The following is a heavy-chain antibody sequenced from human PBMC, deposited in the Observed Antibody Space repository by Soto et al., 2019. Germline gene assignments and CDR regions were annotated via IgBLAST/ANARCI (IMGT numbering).Heavy chain of an antibody. J-gene: IGHJ4*02. CDR2: IIPIFGTA. Sequence: SVKVSCKASGGTFSSYAISCVRQAPGQGLEWMGGIIPIFGTANYAQKFQGRVTITADESTSTAYMELSSLRSEDTAVYYCARLGYCSSTSCLYYFDYWGQGTLVTVSS. D-gene: IGHD2-2*01. CDR1: GGTFSSYA. CDR3: ARLGYCSSTSCLYYFDY. V-gene: IGHV1-69*13.